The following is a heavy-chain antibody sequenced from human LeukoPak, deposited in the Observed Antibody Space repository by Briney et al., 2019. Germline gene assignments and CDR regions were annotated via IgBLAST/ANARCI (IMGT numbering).Heavy chain of an antibody. Sequence: PGGSLRLSCAASGFTFDDYAMHWVRQAPGKGLEWVSGISWNSGSIGYADSVKGRFTISRDNAKNSLYLQMNSLRAEDTALYYCAKDIGNGGYFDWLPRPLDYWGQGTLVTVSS. CDR3: AKDIGNGGYFDWLPRPLDY. V-gene: IGHV3-9*01. J-gene: IGHJ4*02. CDR1: GFTFDDYA. CDR2: ISWNSGSI. D-gene: IGHD3-9*01.